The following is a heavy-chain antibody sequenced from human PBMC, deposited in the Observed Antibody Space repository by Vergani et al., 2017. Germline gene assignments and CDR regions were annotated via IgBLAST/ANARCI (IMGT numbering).Heavy chain of an antibody. Sequence: EVQLVESGGGLVQPGGSLRLTCAASEFTFSNYAMNWVRQAPGKGLEWVSGISGSGVSAYYTDSVKGRFTISKDKSKNMLFLQMNSLRAADTAVYYCARLYYDITPYLQGGYDCWGQGTLVSVSS. J-gene: IGHJ4*02. V-gene: IGHV3-23*04. CDR3: ARLYYDITPYLQGGYDC. CDR1: EFTFSNYA. D-gene: IGHD3-22*01. CDR2: ISGSGVSA.